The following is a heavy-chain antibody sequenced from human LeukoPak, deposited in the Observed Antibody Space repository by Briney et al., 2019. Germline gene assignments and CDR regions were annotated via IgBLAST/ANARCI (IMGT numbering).Heavy chain of an antibody. CDR1: GFTFSSYG. CDR3: AKDRGYSPCPYT. Sequence: GGSLRLSCAASGFTFSSYGMHWVRQAPGKGLEWVAFIRDDGSNKYYADSVKGRFTISRDNSKNTLYLQMNSLRAEDTAVYYCAKDRGYSPCPYTWGQGTLVTVSS. D-gene: IGHD5-18*01. CDR2: IRDDGSNK. V-gene: IGHV3-30*02. J-gene: IGHJ5*02.